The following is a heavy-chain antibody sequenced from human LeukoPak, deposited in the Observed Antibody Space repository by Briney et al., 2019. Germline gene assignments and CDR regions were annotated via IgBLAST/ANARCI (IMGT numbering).Heavy chain of an antibody. CDR2: IVSKIDGGTT. V-gene: IGHV3-15*04. Sequence: KAGGSLRLSCAASGFTFSSYWMSWVRQVPGKGLEWVGQIVSKIDGGTTDYAAPVKGRFAISRDDSKSTLYLQMNSLKIEDTAVYYCTTDEDWNYARKDVWGQGATVIVSS. J-gene: IGHJ6*02. D-gene: IGHD1-7*01. CDR3: TTDEDWNYARKDV. CDR1: GFTFSSYW.